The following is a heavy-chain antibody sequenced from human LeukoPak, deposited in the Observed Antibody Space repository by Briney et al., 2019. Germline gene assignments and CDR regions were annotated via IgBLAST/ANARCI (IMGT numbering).Heavy chain of an antibody. Sequence: SETLSLTCIVSGGSISSGGYYWSWIRQHPGKGLEWIGYIYHSGSTYYNPSLWSRVTISVDTSKNQFSLKLSSVTAADTAVYYCARILYGDYRFDFWGQGILVTVSS. V-gene: IGHV4-31*03. CDR2: IYHSGST. J-gene: IGHJ4*02. D-gene: IGHD4-17*01. CDR1: GGSISSGGYY. CDR3: ARILYGDYRFDF.